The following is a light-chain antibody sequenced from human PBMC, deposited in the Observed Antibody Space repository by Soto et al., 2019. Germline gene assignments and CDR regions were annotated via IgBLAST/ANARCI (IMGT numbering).Light chain of an antibody. J-gene: IGLJ2*01. CDR1: KLGDKY. Sequence: SYELTQPPSVSVSPGQTASITCSGDKLGDKYACWYQQKPGQSPVLVIYQDSKRPSGLPERFSCSNSGNTATLTISGTQATDEADHYCQAWDNSLVFGGGTKLTVL. V-gene: IGLV3-1*01. CDR3: QAWDNSLV. CDR2: QDS.